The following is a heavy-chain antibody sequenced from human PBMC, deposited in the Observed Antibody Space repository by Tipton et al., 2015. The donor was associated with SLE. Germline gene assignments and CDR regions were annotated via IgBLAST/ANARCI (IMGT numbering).Heavy chain of an antibody. J-gene: IGHJ3*02. D-gene: IGHD7-27*01. CDR1: GDSVTSSGYY. Sequence: LRLSCTATGDSVTSSGYYWSWIRQHPGKGLEWIGFISYDGRTKYNPSLNSRVTISLDTSKTQFFLRLSSVTAADTAVYFCARGPNWGLDDAFDIWGQGTMVSVSS. V-gene: IGHV4-31*02. CDR3: ARGPNWGLDDAFDI. CDR2: ISYDGRT.